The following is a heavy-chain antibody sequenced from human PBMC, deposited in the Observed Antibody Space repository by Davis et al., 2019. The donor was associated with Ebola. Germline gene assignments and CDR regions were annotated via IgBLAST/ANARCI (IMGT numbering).Heavy chain of an antibody. CDR2: INPNSGGT. CDR1: GYTFTGYY. J-gene: IGHJ5*01. V-gene: IGHV1-2*02. Sequence: ASVKVSCQASGYTFTGYYMHWVRQAPGQGLEWMGWINPNSGGTNYAQKLQGRVTMTTDTSRSTAYMELRSLRSDDTAVYYCAREAGATTRIYDSWGQGTLVTVSS. D-gene: IGHD1-26*01. CDR3: AREAGATTRIYDS.